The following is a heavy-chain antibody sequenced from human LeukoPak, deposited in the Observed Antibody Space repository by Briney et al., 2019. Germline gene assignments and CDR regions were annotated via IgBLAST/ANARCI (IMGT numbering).Heavy chain of an antibody. D-gene: IGHD6-13*01. CDR1: GFTFSTYA. CDR2: ISSISSYI. V-gene: IGHV3-21*01. CDR3: ARGRRRLAAAGATPPAPYFDY. J-gene: IGHJ4*02. Sequence: GGSLSLSCAVSGFTFSTYAMSWVRQAPAKGLDWVSSISSISSYIYYADAVKGRFAISRDNAKNSLYLQMNSLRADDTAVYDCARGRRRLAAAGATPPAPYFDYWGQGTLVTVSS.